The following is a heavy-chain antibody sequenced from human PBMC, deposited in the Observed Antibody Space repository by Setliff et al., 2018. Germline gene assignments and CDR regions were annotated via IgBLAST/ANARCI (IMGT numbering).Heavy chain of an antibody. Sequence: LRLSCAASGFTFSSYSMNWVRQAPGKWLEWVSSISSSSSYIYYADSVKGRFTISRDNAKNSLYLQMNSLRAEDTAVYYCARAPAHDYADYMFMTTMGYYFDYWGQGTLVTVSS. CDR3: ARAPAHDYADYMFMTTMGYYFDY. D-gene: IGHD4-17*01. CDR1: GFTFSSYS. J-gene: IGHJ4*02. V-gene: IGHV3-21*01. CDR2: ISSSSSYI.